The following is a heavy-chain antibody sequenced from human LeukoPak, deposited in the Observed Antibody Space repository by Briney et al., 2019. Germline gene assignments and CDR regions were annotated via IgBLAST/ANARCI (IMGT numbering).Heavy chain of an antibody. V-gene: IGHV4-59*01. D-gene: IGHD6-13*01. CDR2: IYYSGST. CDR1: GGSISSYY. CDR3: ARVAGIAAATHYYYGMDV. Sequence: SETLSLTCTVSGGSISSYYWSWIRQPPGKGLEWIGYIYYSGSTNYNPSLKSRVTISVDTSKNQFSLKLSSVAAADTAVYYCARVAGIAAATHYYYGMDVWGQGTTVTVSS. J-gene: IGHJ6*02.